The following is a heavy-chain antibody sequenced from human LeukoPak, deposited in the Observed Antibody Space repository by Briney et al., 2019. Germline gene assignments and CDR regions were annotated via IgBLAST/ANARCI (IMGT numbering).Heavy chain of an antibody. CDR1: GGTFSSYA. Sequence: SVKVSCKASGGTFSSYAISWVRQAPGQGLEWMGGIIPIFGTANYAQKFQGRVTITTDESTSTAYMELSSLRSEDTAVYYCARVRGVLRFLEWFPYYFDYWGQGTLVTVSS. V-gene: IGHV1-69*05. D-gene: IGHD3-3*01. CDR3: ARVRGVLRFLEWFPYYFDY. J-gene: IGHJ4*02. CDR2: IIPIFGTA.